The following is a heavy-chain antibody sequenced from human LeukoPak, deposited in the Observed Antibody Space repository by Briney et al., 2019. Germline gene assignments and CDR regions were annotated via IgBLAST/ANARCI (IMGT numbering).Heavy chain of an antibody. Sequence: SETLSLTCSVSGASISTYYWSWIRQPPGKGLEWIGNIYNSGTTYYNPSLKSRVTISVGTSKNQFSLKLSSVTAADTAVYYCARHKLPGWPVPFDPWGQGTLVTVSS. CDR3: ARHKLPGWPVPFDP. J-gene: IGHJ5*02. V-gene: IGHV4-59*08. CDR1: GASISTYY. CDR2: IYNSGTT. D-gene: IGHD6-19*01.